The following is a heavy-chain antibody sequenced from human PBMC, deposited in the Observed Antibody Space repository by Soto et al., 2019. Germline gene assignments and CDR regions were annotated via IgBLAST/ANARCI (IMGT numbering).Heavy chain of an antibody. D-gene: IGHD2-21*02. CDR3: ARDGCGGDCPFDY. Sequence: QVQLVESGGGVVQPGGSLRLSCTASGFSFRSYGMHWVRQAPGKGLEWVAVIWYDGSNKYSADSVKGRFTISRDNSKKTLYLRMSSLRAEDTAVYYCARDGCGGDCPFDYWGQGTLVTVSS. CDR2: IWYDGSNK. CDR1: GFSFRSYG. J-gene: IGHJ4*02. V-gene: IGHV3-33*01.